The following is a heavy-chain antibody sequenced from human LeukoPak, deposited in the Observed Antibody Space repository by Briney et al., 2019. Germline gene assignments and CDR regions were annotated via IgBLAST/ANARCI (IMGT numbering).Heavy chain of an antibody. CDR2: FDPEDGET. J-gene: IGHJ4*02. CDR1: GYTLTELS. D-gene: IGHD3-22*01. V-gene: IGHV1-24*01. CDR3: ATGPPISYYDSSGYYSY. Sequence: ASVKVSCKVSGYTLTELSMHWVRQAPGKGLEWMGGFDPEDGETIYAQKFQGRVTTTEDTSTDTAYMELSSLRSEDTAVYYCATGPPISYYDSSGYYSYWGQGTLVTVSS.